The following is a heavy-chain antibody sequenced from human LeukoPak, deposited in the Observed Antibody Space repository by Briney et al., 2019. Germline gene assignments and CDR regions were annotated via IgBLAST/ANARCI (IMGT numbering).Heavy chain of an antibody. CDR2: INPNRGGT. J-gene: IGHJ3*02. Sequence: ASVTVSCKASVNTFTDYYMHWVRQAPGQGLEWMGWINPNRGGTNYAQNFQGRVSMTRDTSISTAYMELSSLRFDDTAVYYCARLGSSDIWGQGTMVTVSS. CDR1: VNTFTDYY. CDR3: ARLGSSDI. D-gene: IGHD3-16*01. V-gene: IGHV1-2*02.